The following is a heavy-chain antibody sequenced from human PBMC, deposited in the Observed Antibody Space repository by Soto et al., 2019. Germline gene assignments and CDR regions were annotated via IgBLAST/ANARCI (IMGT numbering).Heavy chain of an antibody. CDR1: CGSISSSNW. D-gene: IGHD2-15*01. CDR2: IYHSGRT. CDR3: ARVGCSGGTCYSEKYYLDY. J-gene: IGHJ4*02. V-gene: IGHV4-4*02. Sequence: SETLSLTCAVSCGSISSSNWWSWVRQPPGKGLEWIGEIYHSGRTNYNPSLKSRVTISVDKSKILFSLKLTSVTAADTAVYYCARVGCSGGTCYSEKYYLDYWGQGTLVTVSS.